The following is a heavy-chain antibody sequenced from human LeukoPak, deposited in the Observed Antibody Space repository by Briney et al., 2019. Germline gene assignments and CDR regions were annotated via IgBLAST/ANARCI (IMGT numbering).Heavy chain of an antibody. CDR3: ATAGSSELLWDYAMDV. CDR1: GGTFSSYA. Sequence: SVKVSCKASGGTFSSYAISWVRQAPGQGLEWMGGIIPIFGTANYAQKFQGRVTITTDESTSTAYMELSSLRVEDTAVYYCATAGSSELLWDYAMDVWGQGTTVTVSS. CDR2: IIPIFGTA. J-gene: IGHJ6*02. V-gene: IGHV1-69*05. D-gene: IGHD3-10*01.